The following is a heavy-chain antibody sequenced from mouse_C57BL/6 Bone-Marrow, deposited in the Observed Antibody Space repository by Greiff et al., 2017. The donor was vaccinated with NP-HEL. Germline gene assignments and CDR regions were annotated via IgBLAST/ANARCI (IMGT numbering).Heavy chain of an antibody. CDR1: GFTFSSYA. D-gene: IGHD1-1*01. V-gene: IGHV5-4*01. J-gene: IGHJ2*01. CDR2: ISDGGSYT. CDR3: ARAYYYGSGDY. Sequence: EVHLVESGGGLVKPGGSLKLSCAASGFTFSSYAMSWVRQTPEKRLEWVATISDGGSYTYYPDNVKGRFTISRDNAKNNLYLQMSHLKSEDTAMYYCARAYYYGSGDYWGHGTTLTVSS.